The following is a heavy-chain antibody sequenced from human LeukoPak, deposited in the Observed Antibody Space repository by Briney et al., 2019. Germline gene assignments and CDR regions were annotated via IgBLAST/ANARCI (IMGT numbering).Heavy chain of an antibody. CDR3: ARDEYSSGWTYWYFDL. D-gene: IGHD6-19*01. V-gene: IGHV3-48*01. Sequence: PGGSLRLSCAASGFTFSSYSMNWVRQAPGKGLEWVSYISSSSSTIYYADSVKGRFTISRDNAKNSLYLQMNSLRAEDTAVYYCARDEYSSGWTYWYFDLWGRGTLVTVSS. CDR1: GFTFSSYS. J-gene: IGHJ2*01. CDR2: ISSSSSTI.